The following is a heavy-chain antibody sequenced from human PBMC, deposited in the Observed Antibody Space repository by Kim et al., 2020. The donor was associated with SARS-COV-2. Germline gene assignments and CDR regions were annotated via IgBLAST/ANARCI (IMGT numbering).Heavy chain of an antibody. CDR1: GGSISSYY. V-gene: IGHV4-59*13. CDR3: AREGGYYHDSSGYYYDAFDI. CDR2: IYYSGST. J-gene: IGHJ3*02. Sequence: SETLSLTCTVSGGSISSYYWSWIRQPPGKRLEWIGYIYYSGSTNSNPSLKSRVTISVDTSKNQFSLKLSSVTTADTAVYYCAREGGYYHDSSGYYYDAFDIWGQGTMVTVSS. D-gene: IGHD3-22*01.